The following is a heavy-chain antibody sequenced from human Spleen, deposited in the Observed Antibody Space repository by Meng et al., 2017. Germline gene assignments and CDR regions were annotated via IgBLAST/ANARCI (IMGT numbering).Heavy chain of an antibody. Sequence: LQLLNSVAEVKKPEASVKYSCKASGYTFTDFFMHWVRQAPGQGLEWVGRINTISGVQDYAQNFQGRVNMTRDTSISTAYMELSRLRSDDTAMYSCAKDGAVGYGNSNWFDPWGLGTLVTVSS. J-gene: IGHJ5*02. D-gene: IGHD5-12*01. CDR2: INTISGVQ. CDR3: AKDGAVGYGNSNWFDP. CDR1: GYTFTDFF. V-gene: IGHV1-2*06.